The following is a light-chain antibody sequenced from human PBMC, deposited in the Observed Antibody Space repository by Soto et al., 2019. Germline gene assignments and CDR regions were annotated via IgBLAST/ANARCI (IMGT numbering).Light chain of an antibody. Sequence: DIQMTQSPSTLSASVGDSVTITCRASQSISVWLAWYQQKPGKAPNLLIYKASSLDDGGPSRFRGSGSATQVARTISSLLPDDFANVVCQQYNSSPYTFGQGPKLEIK. J-gene: IGKJ2*01. V-gene: IGKV1-5*03. CDR2: KAS. CDR1: QSISVW. CDR3: QQYNSSPYT.